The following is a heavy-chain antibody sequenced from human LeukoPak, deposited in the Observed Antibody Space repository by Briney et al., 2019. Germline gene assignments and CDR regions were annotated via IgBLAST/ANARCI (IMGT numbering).Heavy chain of an antibody. CDR1: GFTFSSYG. J-gene: IGHJ4*02. CDR2: IRYDGSDK. V-gene: IGHV3-30*02. Sequence: PGGSLRLSCAASGFTFSSYGMHWVRQASGKGLEWVSFIRYDGSDKYYADSVKGRFTISRDNSKNTLYLQMNSLRAEDTAVYYCVKDYDFWSGYYSPTRGYFDYWGQGTLVTVSS. D-gene: IGHD3-3*01. CDR3: VKDYDFWSGYYSPTRGYFDY.